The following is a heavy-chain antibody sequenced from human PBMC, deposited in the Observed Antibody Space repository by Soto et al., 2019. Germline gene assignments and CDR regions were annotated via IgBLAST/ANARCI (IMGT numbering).Heavy chain of an antibody. V-gene: IGHV3-30*18. CDR2: ISYGGIDK. J-gene: IGHJ6*02. D-gene: IGHD4-17*01. CDR3: AKGSYGGRYGMDV. CDR1: GFTFTSYG. Sequence: QVQLVESGGGVVQPGRSLRLSCAASGFTFTSYGMHWVRQAPGKGLEWVAVISYGGIDKYYGSSVKGRFTTSRDSSKNTLYLQMDSLSSEDTAVYYYAKGSYGGRYGMDVWGRGTTVIVSS.